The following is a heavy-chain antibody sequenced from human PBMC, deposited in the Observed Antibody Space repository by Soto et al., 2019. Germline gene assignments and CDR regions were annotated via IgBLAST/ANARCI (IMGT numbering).Heavy chain of an antibody. CDR2: IGTAGDT. D-gene: IGHD1-26*01. CDR1: GFTFSSYD. Sequence: PGGSLRLSCAASGFTFSSYDMHWVRQATGEGLEWVSAIGTAGDTYYSGSVKGRFTISRENAKNSLYLQMNSLRAGDTAVYYCARGGIVGATTDDAFDIWGQGTMVTVSS. V-gene: IGHV3-13*01. J-gene: IGHJ3*02. CDR3: ARGGIVGATTDDAFDI.